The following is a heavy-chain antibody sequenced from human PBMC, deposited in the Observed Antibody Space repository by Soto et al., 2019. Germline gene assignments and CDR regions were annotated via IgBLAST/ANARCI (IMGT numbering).Heavy chain of an antibody. Sequence: SQTLSLTCAISGDSVSSNRAAWNWIRQSPSRGLEWLGRTYYRSKWYNDYAVSVKSRITINPDTSKNQFSLQLNSVTPEDTPVYYCARAWGFSSGWYGSFSYWGQGTLVTVSS. V-gene: IGHV6-1*01. CDR2: TYYRSKWYN. CDR1: GDSVSSNRAA. CDR3: ARAWGFSSGWYGSFSY. D-gene: IGHD6-19*01. J-gene: IGHJ4*02.